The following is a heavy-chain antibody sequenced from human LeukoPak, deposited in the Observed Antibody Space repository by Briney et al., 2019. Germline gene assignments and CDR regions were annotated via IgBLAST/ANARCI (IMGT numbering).Heavy chain of an antibody. CDR3: TRVAQSGPTGWFDP. D-gene: IGHD1-1*01. Sequence: GGSLRLSCAASGFTFSTYSMNWVRQAPGKGLEWVASIRSSSSYIHYADSVKGRFTISRDNPGNVVYLQMDSLRAEDTAVYYCTRVAQSGPTGWFDPWGQGTLVTVSS. J-gene: IGHJ5*02. CDR1: GFTFSTYS. V-gene: IGHV3-21*01. CDR2: IRSSSSYI.